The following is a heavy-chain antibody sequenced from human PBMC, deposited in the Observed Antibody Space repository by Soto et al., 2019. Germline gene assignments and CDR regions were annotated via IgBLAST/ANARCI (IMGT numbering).Heavy chain of an antibody. CDR3: VKQDGYSYAFDI. CDR2: ISYDGSNK. D-gene: IGHD5-18*01. V-gene: IGHV3-30-3*02. J-gene: IGHJ3*02. CDR1: GFTFSSYA. Sequence: PGGSLRLSCAASGFTFSSYAMHWVRQAPGKGLEWVAVISYDGSNKYYADSVKGRFTISRDNSKNTLYLQMNSPRAEDTAVYYCVKQDGYSYAFDIWGQGTMVTVSS.